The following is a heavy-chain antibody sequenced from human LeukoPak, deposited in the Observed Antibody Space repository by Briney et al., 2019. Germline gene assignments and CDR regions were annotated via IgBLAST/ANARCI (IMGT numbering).Heavy chain of an antibody. CDR3: TKDVVPDSGWDLDY. J-gene: IGHJ4*02. D-gene: IGHD6-19*01. V-gene: IGHV3-23*01. Sequence: PGESLRLSCAASGFTFSTYSMTWVRQGPGKGLEWVSSIYPNGGSTFYADSVKGRFTISRDNPKNTLYLQMSSLRTEDTAIYYCTKDVVPDSGWDLDYWGQGTLVTVSS. CDR2: IYPNGGST. CDR1: GFTFSTYS.